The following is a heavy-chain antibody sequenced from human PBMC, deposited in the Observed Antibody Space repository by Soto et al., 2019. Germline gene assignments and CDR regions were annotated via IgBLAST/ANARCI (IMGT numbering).Heavy chain of an antibody. J-gene: IGHJ1*01. D-gene: IGHD3-22*01. Sequence: QIQLVQSGAEVKEPGASVKVSCRASGYTFTSSGISWVRQAPGQGPEWMGWISNYNGNTNSAQKFQDRVTMTTDTSTSTAYMELRSLRSDDTAVYFCAGAASENYDSPYFHHWGQGTLVTVSS. CDR3: AGAASENYDSPYFHH. CDR2: ISNYNGNT. V-gene: IGHV1-18*04. CDR1: GYTFTSSG.